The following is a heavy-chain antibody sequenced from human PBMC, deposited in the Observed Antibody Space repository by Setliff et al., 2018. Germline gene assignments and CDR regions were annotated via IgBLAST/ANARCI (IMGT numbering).Heavy chain of an antibody. Sequence: PGGSLRLSCAASGFTFSDYSMNWVRQAPGKGLEWISYISTSSSTIYNADSVKGRFTISRDNANHSLYLQMNSLRAEDTAVYYCARLALTGYDYWGQGALVTVSS. CDR1: GFTFSDYS. CDR2: ISTSSSTI. J-gene: IGHJ4*02. V-gene: IGHV3-48*01. CDR3: ARLALTGYDY. D-gene: IGHD6-25*01.